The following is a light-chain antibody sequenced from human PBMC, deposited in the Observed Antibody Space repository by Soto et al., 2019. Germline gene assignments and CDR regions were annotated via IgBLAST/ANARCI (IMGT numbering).Light chain of an antibody. CDR3: QQYNSYWT. Sequence: DIQMTQSPSSLSASVGDRVTITCRASQGISSYLNWYHQKPGKAPKLLIYAASSLQSGVPSRFSGSGSGTEFTLTISSLQPDDFATYYCQQYNSYWTFGQGTKVDIK. CDR1: QGISSY. J-gene: IGKJ1*01. V-gene: IGKV1-39*01. CDR2: AAS.